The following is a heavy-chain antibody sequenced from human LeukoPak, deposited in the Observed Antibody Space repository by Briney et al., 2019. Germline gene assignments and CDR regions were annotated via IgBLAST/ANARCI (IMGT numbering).Heavy chain of an antibody. CDR1: GFTFSGSA. D-gene: IGHD3-22*01. CDR2: IRSKANSYAT. CDR3: TRHEGDYYDSSPHAFDI. J-gene: IGHJ3*02. Sequence: PGGSLRLSCAASGFTFSGSAMHWVRQASGKGLEWVGRIRSKANSYATAYAASVKGRFTISRDDSKNTAYLQMNSLKTEDTAVYYCTRHEGDYYDSSPHAFDIWGQGTMVTVSS. V-gene: IGHV3-73*01.